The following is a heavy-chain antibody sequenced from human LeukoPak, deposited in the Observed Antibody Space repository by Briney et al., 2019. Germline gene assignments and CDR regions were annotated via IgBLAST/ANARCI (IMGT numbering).Heavy chain of an antibody. CDR2: ISGSGGST. D-gene: IGHD3-3*01. J-gene: IGHJ5*02. CDR3: AKESGGTYYDFWRDLNWFDP. Sequence: GGSLRLSCAASGFTFSSYAMSWVRQAPGKGLEWVPAISGSGGSTYYADSVKGRFTISRDNSKNTLYLQMNSLRAEDTAVYYCAKESGGTYYDFWRDLNWFDPWGQGTLVTVSS. V-gene: IGHV3-23*01. CDR1: GFTFSSYA.